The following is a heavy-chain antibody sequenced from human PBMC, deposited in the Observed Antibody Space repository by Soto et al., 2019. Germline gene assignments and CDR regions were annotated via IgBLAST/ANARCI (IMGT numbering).Heavy chain of an antibody. CDR2: TYHTGST. Sequence: VQLQESGPGLVKPSQTLSLTCTVSGGSISIGVYYWNWIRQHPGKGLEWIGYTYHTGSTYYNPSLESRVTISVDPSKNQFSLKLSSVTAADTAVYYCARIGNPDASLYFDYWGQGALVTVSS. V-gene: IGHV4-31*03. J-gene: IGHJ4*02. CDR1: GGSISIGVYY. CDR3: ARIGNPDASLYFDY.